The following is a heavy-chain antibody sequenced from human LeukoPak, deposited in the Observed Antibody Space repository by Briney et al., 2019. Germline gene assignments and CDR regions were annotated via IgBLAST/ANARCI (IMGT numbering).Heavy chain of an antibody. CDR3: AKDPRPNWSGYYVSFDY. J-gene: IGHJ4*02. V-gene: IGHV3-23*01. CDR1: RFTFSSHW. CDR2: ISGSGGST. Sequence: GGSLRLSCAASRFTFSSHWMSWVRQAPGKGLEWVSAISGSGGSTYYADSVKGRFTISRDNSKNTLYLQMNSLRAEDTAVYYCAKDPRPNWSGYYVSFDYWGQGTLVTVSS. D-gene: IGHD3-3*01.